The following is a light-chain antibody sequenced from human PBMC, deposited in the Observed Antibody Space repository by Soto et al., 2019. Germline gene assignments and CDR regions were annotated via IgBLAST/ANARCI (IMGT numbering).Light chain of an antibody. CDR1: QNISRS. CDR2: GTS. CDR3: HQYNSWPRT. J-gene: IGKJ1*01. Sequence: IVMTQSPVAVSVSPGDRATLSCRASQNISRSLAWYQQKPGQAPSLLIYGTSTRASGVPARFSGSGSGTDFTLTITSLQSEDFAVYYCHQYNSWPRTFGQGTKVDIK. V-gene: IGKV3D-15*01.